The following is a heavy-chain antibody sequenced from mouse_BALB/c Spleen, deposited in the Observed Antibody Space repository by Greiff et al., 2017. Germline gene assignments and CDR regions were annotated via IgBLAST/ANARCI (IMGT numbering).Heavy chain of an antibody. CDR3: TRESSGYDY. CDR2: ISSGGSYT. D-gene: IGHD3-1*01. J-gene: IGHJ2*01. CDR1: GFTFSSYT. Sequence: EVKLVESGGGLVKPGGSLKLSCAASGFTFSSYTMSWVRQTPEKRLEWVATISSGGSYTYYPDSVKGRFTISRDNAKNTLYLQMSSLKSEDTAMYYCTRESSGYDYWGQGTTLTVSS. V-gene: IGHV5-6-4*01.